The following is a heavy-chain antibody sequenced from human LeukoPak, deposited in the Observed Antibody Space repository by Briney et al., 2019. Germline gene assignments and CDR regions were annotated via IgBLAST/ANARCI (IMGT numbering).Heavy chain of an antibody. Sequence: SETLSLTCTVSGGSISSHYWSWIRQPPGKGLEWIGYIYYSGSTNYNPSLKSRVTISVDTSKNQFSLKLSSVTAADTAVYYCARVTDSSGSLGYWGQGTLVTVSS. CDR2: IYYSGST. V-gene: IGHV4-59*11. CDR1: GGSISSHY. D-gene: IGHD3-22*01. CDR3: ARVTDSSGSLGY. J-gene: IGHJ4*02.